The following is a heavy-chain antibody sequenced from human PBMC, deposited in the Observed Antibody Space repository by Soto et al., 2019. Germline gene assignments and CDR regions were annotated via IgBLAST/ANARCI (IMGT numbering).Heavy chain of an antibody. Sequence: SGPTLVNPTETLALTCTVSGFSLSNARMGVSWIRQPPGKALEWLAHIFSNDEKSYSTSLKSRLTISKDTSKSQVVLTMTNMDPVDTATYYCARIRLAARRVYYYYGMDVWGQGTTVTVSS. CDR1: GFSLSNARMG. J-gene: IGHJ6*02. D-gene: IGHD6-6*01. CDR3: ARIRLAARRVYYYYGMDV. CDR2: IFSNDEK. V-gene: IGHV2-26*01.